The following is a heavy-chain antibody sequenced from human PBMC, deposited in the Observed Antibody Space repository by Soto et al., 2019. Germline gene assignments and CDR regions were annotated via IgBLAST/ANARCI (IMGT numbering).Heavy chain of an antibody. J-gene: IGHJ6*02. Sequence: PGGSLKLSCKGSGYSFTSYWIGWVRQMPGKGLEWMGIIYPGDSDTRYSPSFQGQVTISADKSISTAYLQWSSLKASDTAMYYCAGGGVRGVITRTRDYYGMDVWGQGTTVTVSS. V-gene: IGHV5-51*01. CDR1: GYSFTSYW. CDR3: AGGGVRGVITRTRDYYGMDV. CDR2: IYPGDSDT. D-gene: IGHD3-10*01.